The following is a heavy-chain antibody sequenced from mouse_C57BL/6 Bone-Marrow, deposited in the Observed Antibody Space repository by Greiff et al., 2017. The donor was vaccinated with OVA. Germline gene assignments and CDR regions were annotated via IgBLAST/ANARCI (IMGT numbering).Heavy chain of an antibody. J-gene: IGHJ1*03. V-gene: IGHV1-64*01. CDR1: GYTFTSYW. CDR2: IHPNSGST. Sequence: VQLQQPGAELVKPGASVKLSCKASGYTFTSYWMHWVKQRPGQGLEWIGMIHPNSGSTNYNEKFKSKATLTVDKSSSTAYMQLSSLTSEDSAVYYCARGIYYGSSSHWYFDVWGTGTTVTVSS. CDR3: ARGIYYGSSSHWYFDV. D-gene: IGHD1-1*01.